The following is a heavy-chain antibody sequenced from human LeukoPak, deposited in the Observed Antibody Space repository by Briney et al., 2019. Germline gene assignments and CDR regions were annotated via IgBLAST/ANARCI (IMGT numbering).Heavy chain of an antibody. CDR3: ARGPGILTIFGPHLYYFDY. J-gene: IGHJ4*02. V-gene: IGHV1-69*04. D-gene: IGHD3-3*01. Sequence: SVKVSCKASGGTFSSYAISWVRQAPGQGLEWMGRIIPILGIANYAQKFQGSVTITADKSTSTAYMELSSLRSEDTAVYYCARGPGILTIFGPHLYYFDYWGQGTLVTVSS. CDR2: IIPILGIA. CDR1: GGTFSSYA.